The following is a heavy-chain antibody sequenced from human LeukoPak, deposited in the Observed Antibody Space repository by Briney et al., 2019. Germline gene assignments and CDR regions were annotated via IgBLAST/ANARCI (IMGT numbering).Heavy chain of an antibody. CDR3: AREHNWYFDL. Sequence: SETLSLTCTVSGGSISSYYWSWIRQPPGKGLEWIGCIYYSGSTNYNPSLKSRVTISVDTSKNQFSLKLSSVTAADTAVYYCAREHNWYFDLWGRGTLVTVSS. CDR2: IYYSGST. J-gene: IGHJ2*01. CDR1: GGSISSYY. V-gene: IGHV4-59*01.